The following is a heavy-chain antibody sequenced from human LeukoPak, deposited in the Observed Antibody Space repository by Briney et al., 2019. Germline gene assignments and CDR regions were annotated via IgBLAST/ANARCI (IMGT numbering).Heavy chain of an antibody. Sequence: GGSLRLSCAASGFTLSNSYMVWVRQAPGKGLEWVSLIFSGGATYYADSVKGQFTISRHNSNNTLYLQMTSLTAEDTAVYYCAKMGRDGHYFYYCGQGTLVTVSS. J-gene: IGHJ4*02. CDR1: GFTLSNSY. CDR2: IFSGGAT. D-gene: IGHD5-24*01. CDR3: AKMGRDGHYFYY. V-gene: IGHV3-53*04.